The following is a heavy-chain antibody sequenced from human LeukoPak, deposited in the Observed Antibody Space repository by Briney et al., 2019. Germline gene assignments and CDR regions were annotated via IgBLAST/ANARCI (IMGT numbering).Heavy chain of an antibody. CDR2: ISYTGST. CDR1: GGSVSSGNYF. CDR3: ARHMGTVASPYTPLDY. D-gene: IGHD6-19*01. Sequence: SETLSLTCTVSGGSVSSGNYFWSWIRQPPGKGLEWIGYISYTGSTDYNPSLKSRVTISVDTSKNQFSLKLSSVIAADTAVYFCARHMGTVASPYTPLDYWGQGTLVTVSP. V-gene: IGHV4-61*01. J-gene: IGHJ4*02.